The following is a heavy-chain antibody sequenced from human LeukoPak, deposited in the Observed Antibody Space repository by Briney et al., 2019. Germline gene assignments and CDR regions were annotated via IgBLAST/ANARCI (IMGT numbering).Heavy chain of an antibody. D-gene: IGHD6-19*01. Sequence: GGSLGLSCAASGFTFDNYFMHWVRQAPGKGLEWVSFISGDGGTTYYRDSVKGRFTISRDNSKSSLYLQLESLRADDTALYFCATSHGWSPDHWGQGTLVTVSS. CDR3: ATSHGWSPDH. CDR1: GFTFDNYF. CDR2: ISGDGGTT. J-gene: IGHJ4*02. V-gene: IGHV3-43*02.